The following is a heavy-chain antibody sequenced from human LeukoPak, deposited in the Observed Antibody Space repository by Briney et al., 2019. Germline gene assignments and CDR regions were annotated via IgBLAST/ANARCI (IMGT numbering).Heavy chain of an antibody. CDR2: IYYSGST. V-gene: IGHV4-39*01. D-gene: IGHD5-18*01. CDR1: GGSISSSSYY. CDR3: ARPFRTGYSYAAGAFDI. Sequence: SETLSLTCTVSGGSISSSSYYWGWLRQPPGKGLGWLGSIYYSGSTYYNPSLKSRVTISVDTSKRQFSLKVSSVTAADTAVYYCARPFRTGYSYAAGAFDIWGQGTMVTVSS. J-gene: IGHJ3*02.